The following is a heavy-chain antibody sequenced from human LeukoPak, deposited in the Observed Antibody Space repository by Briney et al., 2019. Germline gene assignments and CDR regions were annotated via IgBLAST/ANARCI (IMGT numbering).Heavy chain of an antibody. V-gene: IGHV3-30*18. D-gene: IGHD3-10*01. CDR3: ANGYYYGSGSYYKEAFDI. Sequence: GRSLRLSCAASGFTFSNYGMHWVRQAPGKGLEWVLVISYDGSNKYYADSVKGRFTISRDNSKNTLYLQMNSLRAEDTAVYYCANGYYYGSGSYYKEAFDIWGQGTMVTVSS. CDR1: GFTFSNYG. J-gene: IGHJ3*02. CDR2: ISYDGSNK.